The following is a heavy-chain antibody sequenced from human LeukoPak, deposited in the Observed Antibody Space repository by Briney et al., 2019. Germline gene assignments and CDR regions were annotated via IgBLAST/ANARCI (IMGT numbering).Heavy chain of an antibody. Sequence: GGSLRLSCAASGFTFSSYEMNWVRQAPGKGLEWASYISSSGSTIYYADSVKGRFTISRDNAKNSLYLQMNSLRAEDTAVYYCARGSPAMVPSDAFDIWGQGTMVTVSS. V-gene: IGHV3-48*03. CDR1: GFTFSSYE. CDR3: ARGSPAMVPSDAFDI. D-gene: IGHD5-18*01. CDR2: ISSSGSTI. J-gene: IGHJ3*02.